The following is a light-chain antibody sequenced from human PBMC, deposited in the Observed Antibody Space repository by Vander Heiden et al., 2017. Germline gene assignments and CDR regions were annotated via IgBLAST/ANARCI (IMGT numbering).Light chain of an antibody. V-gene: IGLV6-57*01. CDR2: EDN. CDR3: QSYDSSNLWV. Sequence: NFMLTQPHSVSESPGKTVTISCTRRSGSIASNYVQWYQQRPGSSPTTVIFEDNKRPSGVPDRFSGSIDSSSNSASLTISGLKNEDEADYYCQSYDSSNLWVFGGGTKLTVL. CDR1: SGSIASNY. J-gene: IGLJ3*02.